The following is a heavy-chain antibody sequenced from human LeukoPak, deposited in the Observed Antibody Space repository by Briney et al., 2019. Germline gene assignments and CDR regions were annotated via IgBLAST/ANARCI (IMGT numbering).Heavy chain of an antibody. CDR2: ISAYNGNT. V-gene: IGHV1-18*04. Sequence: ASVKVSCKASGYTFTGYYMHWVRQAPGQGLEWMGWISAYNGNTNYAQKFQGRVTMTTDTSTNTAYMELKSLRSDDTAVYYCARDEPIVVVPLLDYWGQGTLVTVSS. CDR1: GYTFTGYY. D-gene: IGHD2-15*01. CDR3: ARDEPIVVVPLLDY. J-gene: IGHJ4*02.